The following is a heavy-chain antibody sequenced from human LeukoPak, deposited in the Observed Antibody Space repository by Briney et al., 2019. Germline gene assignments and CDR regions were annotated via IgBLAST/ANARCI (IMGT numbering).Heavy chain of an antibody. CDR1: GYTFTGYY. CDR2: INPNSGGT. D-gene: IGHD3-22*01. J-gene: IGHJ5*02. Sequence: GASVKVSCKASGYTFTGYYMHWVRQAPGQGLEWMGWINPNSGGTNYARHLQGRVTMTRDTSISTAYMELSRLRYDDTAVYYCAGGVPMIEHPQNNWFGPWGQGTLVTVSS. V-gene: IGHV1-2*02. CDR3: AGGVPMIEHPQNNWFGP.